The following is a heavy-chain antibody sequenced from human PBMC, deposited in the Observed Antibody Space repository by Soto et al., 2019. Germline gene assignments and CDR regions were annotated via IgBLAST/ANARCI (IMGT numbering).Heavy chain of an antibody. V-gene: IGHV3-13*01. Sequence: PGGSLRLSCAASGFTFSSYDMHWVRQATGKGLEWVSAIGTAGDTYYPGSVKGRFTISRENAKNSLYLQMNSLRAEDTAVYYCAGGRSGSSHYYFDDWGQGTLVTVSS. CDR2: IGTAGDT. CDR3: AGGRSGSSHYYFDD. D-gene: IGHD3-10*01. CDR1: GFTFSSYD. J-gene: IGHJ4*02.